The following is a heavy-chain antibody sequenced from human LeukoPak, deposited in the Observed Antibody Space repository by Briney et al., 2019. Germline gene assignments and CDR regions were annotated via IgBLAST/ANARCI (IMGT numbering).Heavy chain of an antibody. CDR3: AKEDPRGYYFDS. J-gene: IGHJ4*02. Sequence: SETLSLTCTVSGGSISSYYWSWIRQPAGKGLEWIGRIYTSGSTNYNPSLKSRITMSVDTSKNQFSLKLSSVTAADTAVYYCAKEDPRGYYFDSWGQGSLVTVSS. V-gene: IGHV4-4*07. CDR1: GGSISSYY. CDR2: IYTSGST. D-gene: IGHD2-2*01.